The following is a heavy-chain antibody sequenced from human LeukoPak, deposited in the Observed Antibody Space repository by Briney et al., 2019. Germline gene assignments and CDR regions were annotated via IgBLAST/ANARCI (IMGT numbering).Heavy chain of an antibody. CDR2: IYSSGTT. CDR3: ARDGYTASYYSLDY. D-gene: IGHD1-26*01. CDR1: GGSIRSYY. Sequence: SETLSLTCSVSGGSIRSYYWSWIRQPVGKGLESIGRIYSSGTTKYNPSLKSRVSMSVDMSKNQFSLRLNSVTAADTAVYYCARDGYTASYYSLDYWGQGILVTVSS. J-gene: IGHJ4*02. V-gene: IGHV4-4*07.